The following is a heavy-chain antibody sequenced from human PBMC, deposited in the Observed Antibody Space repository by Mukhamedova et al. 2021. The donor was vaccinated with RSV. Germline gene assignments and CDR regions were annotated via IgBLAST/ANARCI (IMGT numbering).Heavy chain of an antibody. Sequence: GKGLELVSGISWNSGSIGYADSVKGRFTISRDNAKNSLYLQMNSLRAEDTALYYCAKGGVGATTHDAFDIWGQGTMVTVSS. V-gene: IGHV3-9*01. CDR3: AKGGVGATTHDAFDI. D-gene: IGHD1-26*01. CDR2: ISWNSGSI. J-gene: IGHJ3*02.